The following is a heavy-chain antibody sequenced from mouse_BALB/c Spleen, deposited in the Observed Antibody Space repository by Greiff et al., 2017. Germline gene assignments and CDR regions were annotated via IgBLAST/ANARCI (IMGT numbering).Heavy chain of an antibody. V-gene: IGHV5-6-2*01. CDR2: INSDGGST. CDR1: GFTFSSYA. J-gene: IGHJ4*01. D-gene: IGHD2-4*01. Sequence: EVKVVESGGGLVKPGGSLKLSCAASGFTFSSYAMSWVRQTPEKRLELVAAINSDGGSTYYPDTMERRFIISRDNTKKTLYLQMSSLRSEDTALYYCARRGDYGGAMDYWGQGTSVTVSS. CDR3: ARRGDYGGAMDY.